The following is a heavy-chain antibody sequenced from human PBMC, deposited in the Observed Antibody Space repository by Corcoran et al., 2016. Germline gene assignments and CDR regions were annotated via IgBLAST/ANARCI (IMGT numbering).Heavy chain of an antibody. CDR3: SRDGGDGYKYFDY. J-gene: IGHJ4*02. Sequence: EVQLVASGGGLVKPGGALRISCAASGFTFSSHSMNWVRQAPGKGLGWGPSISSSSSYTYYADSVKGRFPSSRGNAKNSMYLQMNSLRAVDTAGYYCSRDGGDGYKYFDYWGQGTLVTVSS. CDR2: ISSSSSYT. D-gene: IGHD2-21*01. CDR1: GFTFSSHS. V-gene: IGHV3-21*01.